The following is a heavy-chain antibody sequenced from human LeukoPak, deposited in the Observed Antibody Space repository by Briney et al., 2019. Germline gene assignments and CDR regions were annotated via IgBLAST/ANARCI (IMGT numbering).Heavy chain of an antibody. CDR2: IYNSGGT. J-gene: IGHJ4*02. CDR1: SGSISSRGYY. Sequence: PSETLSLTCTVSSGSISSRGYYWNWIRQHPGKGLEWIGYIYNSGGTKYNPSLKSRVTISVDTPKNQFSLKLNSVTAADTAVYYCARNYYDTSDYYFGNFDYWGQGTLVTVSS. V-gene: IGHV4-31*03. CDR3: ARNYYDTSDYYFGNFDY. D-gene: IGHD3-22*01.